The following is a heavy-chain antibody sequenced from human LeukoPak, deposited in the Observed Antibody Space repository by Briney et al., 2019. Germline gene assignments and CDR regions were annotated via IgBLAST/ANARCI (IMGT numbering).Heavy chain of an antibody. D-gene: IGHD3-3*01. CDR2: MNPNSGGT. CDR3: ARVGSGERYYDFWSGYYSGYFDY. J-gene: IGHJ4*02. CDR1: GYTFTGYY. Sequence: ASVKVSCKASGYTFTGYYMHWVRQAPGQGLEWMGWMNPNSGGTNYAQKFQGRVTMTRDTSISTAYMELSRLRSDDTAVYYCARVGSGERYYDFWSGYYSGYFDYWGQGTLVTVSS. V-gene: IGHV1-2*02.